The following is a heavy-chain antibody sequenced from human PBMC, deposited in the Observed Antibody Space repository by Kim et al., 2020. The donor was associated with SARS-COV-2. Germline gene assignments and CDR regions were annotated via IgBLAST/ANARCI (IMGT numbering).Heavy chain of an antibody. V-gene: IGHV3-48*03. J-gene: IGHJ4*02. CDR2: ISSSGSTI. CDR1: RFTFNSYE. D-gene: IGHD2-2*01. Sequence: GGSLRLSCAASRFTFNSYEMNWVRQAPGKGLEWVSYISSSGSTIYYADSVKGRFTISRDNAKNSLYLQMDSLRAEDTAVYYCAREGCSSTSCLDYWGQGTLVTVSS. CDR3: AREGCSSTSCLDY.